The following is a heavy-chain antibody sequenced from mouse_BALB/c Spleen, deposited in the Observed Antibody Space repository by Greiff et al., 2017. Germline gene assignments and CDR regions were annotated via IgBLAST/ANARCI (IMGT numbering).Heavy chain of an antibody. J-gene: IGHJ2*01. CDR3: ARHSDGSSYFDY. V-gene: IGHV5-6*01. D-gene: IGHD1-1*01. Sequence: EVQRVESGGDLVKPGGSLKLSCAASGFTFSSYGMSWVRQTPDKRLEWVATISSGGSYTYYPDSVKGRFTISRDNAKNTLYLQMSSLKSEDTAMYYCARHSDGSSYFDYWGQGTTLTVSS. CDR2: ISSGGSYT. CDR1: GFTFSSYG.